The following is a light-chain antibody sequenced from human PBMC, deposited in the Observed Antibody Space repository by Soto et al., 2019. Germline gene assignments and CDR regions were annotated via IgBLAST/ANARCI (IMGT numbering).Light chain of an antibody. Sequence: DIQITQSPSTLSASVRERFTITCRASESINIWLAWYQQKPGKAPKLLIYAASTLQSGVPSRFSGSGSGTEFTLTISSLQPEDFATYYCQQFNSYPITFGQGTRLEIK. CDR3: QQFNSYPIT. V-gene: IGKV1-5*01. CDR1: ESINIW. CDR2: AAS. J-gene: IGKJ5*01.